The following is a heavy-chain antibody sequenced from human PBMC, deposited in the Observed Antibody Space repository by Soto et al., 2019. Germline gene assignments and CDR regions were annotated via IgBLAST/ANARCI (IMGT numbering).Heavy chain of an antibody. V-gene: IGHV4-39*02. J-gene: IGHJ5*02. D-gene: IGHD1-26*01. CDR1: GDSITSINNY. CDR3: ARDMHAGFTHYFDP. CDR2: IYYDGSA. Sequence: SETLSLTCTVSGDSITSINNYWGWIRQPPGMGLEWIANIYYDGSAFYNPSLKSRVAMSIDTSKNQFSLNLTSVTATDTAVYYCARDMHAGFTHYFDPWGQGTLVTVSS.